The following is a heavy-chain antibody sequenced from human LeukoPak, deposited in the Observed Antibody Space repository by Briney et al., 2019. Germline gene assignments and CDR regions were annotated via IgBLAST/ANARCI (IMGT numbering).Heavy chain of an antibody. CDR2: ISSSSSTI. J-gene: IGHJ4*02. CDR3: ARDLSSRGRTVTTDYFDY. D-gene: IGHD4-17*01. Sequence: PGGSLRLSCAASGFTFSSYSMNWVRQAPGKGLEWVSYISSSSSTIYYADSVKGRFTISGDNAKNSLYLQMNSLRAEDTAVYYCARDLSSRGRTVTTDYFDYWGQGTLVTVSS. CDR1: GFTFSSYS. V-gene: IGHV3-48*04.